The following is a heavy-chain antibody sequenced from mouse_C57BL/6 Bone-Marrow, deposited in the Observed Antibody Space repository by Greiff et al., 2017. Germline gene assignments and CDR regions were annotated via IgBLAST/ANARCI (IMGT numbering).Heavy chain of an antibody. CDR2: IDPEDGDT. D-gene: IGHD1-1*01. CDR3: TTNYGSSDWYFDV. CDR1: GFNIKDYY. V-gene: IGHV14-1*01. J-gene: IGHJ1*03. Sequence: LQESGAELVRPGASVKLSCTASGFNIKDYYMHWVKQRPEQGLEWIGRIDPEDGDTEYAPKFQGKATMTADTSSNTAYLQLSSLTSEDTAVYYCTTNYGSSDWYFDVWGTGTTVTVSS.